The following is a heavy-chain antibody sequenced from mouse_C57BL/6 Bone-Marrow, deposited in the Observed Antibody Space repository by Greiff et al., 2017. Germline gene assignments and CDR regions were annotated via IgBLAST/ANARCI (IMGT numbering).Heavy chain of an antibody. CDR3: AKHELPQNYGSSWGFAY. D-gene: IGHD1-1*01. V-gene: IGHV2-3*01. CDR2: IWGDGST. CDR1: GFSLTSYG. J-gene: IGHJ3*01. Sequence: VQLQQSGPGLVAPSQSLSITCTASGFSLTSYGVSWVRQPPGKGLEWLGVIWGDGSTNYHPALISRLAICKDNSKSQVFLKLNSLQTDDTATYYCAKHELPQNYGSSWGFAYWGQGTLVTVSA.